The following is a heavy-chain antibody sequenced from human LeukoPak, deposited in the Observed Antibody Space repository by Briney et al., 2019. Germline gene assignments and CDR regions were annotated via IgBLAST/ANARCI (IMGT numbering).Heavy chain of an antibody. D-gene: IGHD5-24*01. J-gene: IGHJ6*03. CDR2: IYYSGST. CDR3: ARALDGYNFHYYYYMDV. CDR1: GFTFSDYY. V-gene: IGHV4-59*01. Sequence: LRLSCAASGFTFSDYYMSWIRQPPGKGLEWIGYIYYSGSTNYNPSLKSRVTISVDTSKNQFSLKLSSVTAADTAVYYCARALDGYNFHYYYYMDVWGKGTTVTVSS.